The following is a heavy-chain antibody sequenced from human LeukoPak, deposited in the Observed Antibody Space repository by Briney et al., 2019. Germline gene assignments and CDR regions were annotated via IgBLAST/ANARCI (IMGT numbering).Heavy chain of an antibody. CDR2: IKPDGSQK. Sequence: GGSLRLSCAASGFTFSDSWMSWVRQAPGKGLEWVADIKPDGSQKYYVDSVKGRFTISRDNAKNSLSLQMNSLRADDTAVFYCARYGSGYRAFDSWGQGTLVTVSS. CDR3: ARYGSGYRAFDS. J-gene: IGHJ4*02. CDR1: GFTFSDSW. D-gene: IGHD5-18*01. V-gene: IGHV3-7*04.